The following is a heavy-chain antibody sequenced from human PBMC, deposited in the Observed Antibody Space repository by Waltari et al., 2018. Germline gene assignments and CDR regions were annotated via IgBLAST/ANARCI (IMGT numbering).Heavy chain of an antibody. J-gene: IGHJ4*02. Sequence: EVHLVQAGGDLVQPGGSLRLSCAASGFTFSDYWLHWVRQVPGKGLGWVERSNIDGGYISYADSVKGRFTISRDNTKNTVYLQLNSLRVEDTGVYYCARKGGRGYPYGPFFYDHWGQGTLVTVSS. CDR3: ARKGGRGYPYGPFFYDH. CDR1: GFTFSDYW. CDR2: SNIDGGYI. D-gene: IGHD5-18*01. V-gene: IGHV3-74*01.